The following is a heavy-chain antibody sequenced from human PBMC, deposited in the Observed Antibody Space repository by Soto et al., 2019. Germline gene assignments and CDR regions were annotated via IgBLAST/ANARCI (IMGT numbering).Heavy chain of an antibody. J-gene: IGHJ5*02. V-gene: IGHV4-4*07. CDR1: GGTISGYY. D-gene: IGHD3-3*01. CDR2: IYSSGNT. Sequence: TSETLSLTCSVAGGTISGYYWTWIRQPAGKGLECIGRIYSSGNTKYNPSLQSRVTMSLDTSNNHFSLRLTSVTAPDTAVYYCARGQRFQEWLEPWGQATLVTVSS. CDR3: ARGQRFQEWLEP.